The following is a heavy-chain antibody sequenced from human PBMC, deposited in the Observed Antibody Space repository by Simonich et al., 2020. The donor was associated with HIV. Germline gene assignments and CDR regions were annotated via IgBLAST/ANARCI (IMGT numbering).Heavy chain of an antibody. D-gene: IGHD3-10*01. CDR3: ARDPFYGAFDV. CDR1: GFTFGSSW. CDR2: THQDGREK. V-gene: IGHV3-7*01. J-gene: IGHJ3*01. Sequence: EVQLVESGGGLVQPGGSLRVSCAASGFTFGSSWMAWVRRAPGRGLEWVTNTHQDGREKSYVDSVRGRFTRSRDNAKNSLFLQMNSLRAEDTAVYFCARDPFYGAFDVWGQGTMVTVSS.